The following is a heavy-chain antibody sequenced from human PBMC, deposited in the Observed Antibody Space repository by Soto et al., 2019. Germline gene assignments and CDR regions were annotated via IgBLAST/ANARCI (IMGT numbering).Heavy chain of an antibody. J-gene: IGHJ6*02. CDR3: ARAPHTYYDFWSGPPRSMDV. Sequence: PGGSLRLSCAASGFTFSSYSMNWVRQAPGKGLEWVSYISSSSSTIYYADSVKGRFTISRDNAKNSLYLQMNSLRDEDTAVYYCARAPHTYYDFWSGPPRSMDVWGQGTTVTVSS. CDR2: ISSSSSTI. D-gene: IGHD3-3*01. V-gene: IGHV3-48*02. CDR1: GFTFSSYS.